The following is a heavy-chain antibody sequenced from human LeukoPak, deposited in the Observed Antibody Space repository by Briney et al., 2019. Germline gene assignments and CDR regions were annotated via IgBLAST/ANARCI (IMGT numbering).Heavy chain of an antibody. J-gene: IGHJ4*02. D-gene: IGHD6-13*01. CDR2: ISAYNGNT. V-gene: IGHV1-18*01. CDR1: GGTFSSFA. Sequence: ASVKVSCKASGGTFSSFAISWVRQAPGQGLEWMGWISAYNGNTNYAQKLQGRVTMTTDASTSTAYMELRSLRSDDTAVYYCARDLGIADDYWGQGTLVTVSS. CDR3: ARDLGIADDY.